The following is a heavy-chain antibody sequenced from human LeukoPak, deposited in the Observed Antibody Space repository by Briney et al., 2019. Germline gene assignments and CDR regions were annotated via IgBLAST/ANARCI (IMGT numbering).Heavy chain of an antibody. CDR2: VSTSPGNT. D-gene: IGHD6-13*01. J-gene: IGHJ4*02. CDR1: GSTLSTYA. V-gene: IGHV3-23*01. Sequence: GGSLRLSCAASGSTLSTYAMSWVRQAPGKGLEWVSTVSTSPGNTYYADSVKGRFTISRDNSKNTQYLQMNSLRAEDTAVYYCAKDLLGIAATGTNFDSWGQGTLVTVSS. CDR3: AKDLLGIAATGTNFDS.